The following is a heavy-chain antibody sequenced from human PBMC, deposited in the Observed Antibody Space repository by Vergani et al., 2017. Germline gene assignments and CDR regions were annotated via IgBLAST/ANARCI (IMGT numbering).Heavy chain of an antibody. Sequence: EVQLVESGGGLVQPGGSLKLSCAASGFRFSGSAMHWVRQASGKGLEWVGRISSKANNYATVYAASVKGRFTISRDNAKNSLYLQMNSLRAEDTAVYYCATLLPGYSYGPEYYFDYWGQGTLVTVSS. CDR2: ISSKANNYAT. V-gene: IGHV3-73*01. J-gene: IGHJ4*02. D-gene: IGHD5-18*01. CDR1: GFRFSGSA. CDR3: ATLLPGYSYGPEYYFDY.